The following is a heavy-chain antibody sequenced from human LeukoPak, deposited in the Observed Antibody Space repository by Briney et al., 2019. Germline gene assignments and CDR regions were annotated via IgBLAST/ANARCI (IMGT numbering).Heavy chain of an antibody. CDR2: FNWNGGST. V-gene: IGHV3-20*04. CDR1: GFTFDDYG. CDR3: ARGVSSSPIWLDY. D-gene: IGHD6-13*01. J-gene: IGHJ4*02. Sequence: GGSLRLSCAASGFTFDDYGMSWVRQAPGKGLEWVSGFNWNGGSTGYADSVKGRFTISRDNAKNSLYLQMNSPRAEDTALYYCARGVSSSPIWLDYWGQGTLVTVSS.